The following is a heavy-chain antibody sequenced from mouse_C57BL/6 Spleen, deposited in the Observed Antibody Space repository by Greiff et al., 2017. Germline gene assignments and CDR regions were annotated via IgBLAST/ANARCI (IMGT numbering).Heavy chain of an antibody. V-gene: IGHV1-82*01. Sequence: QVQLQQSGPELVKPGASVKISCKASGYAFSSSWMNWVKQRPGKGLEWIGRIYPGDGDTNYNGKFKGKATLTADKSSSTAYMQLSSLTSEDSAVYFCAREDSSGLDCWGQGTTLTVAS. CDR2: IYPGDGDT. CDR3: AREDSSGLDC. D-gene: IGHD3-2*02. CDR1: GYAFSSSW. J-gene: IGHJ2*01.